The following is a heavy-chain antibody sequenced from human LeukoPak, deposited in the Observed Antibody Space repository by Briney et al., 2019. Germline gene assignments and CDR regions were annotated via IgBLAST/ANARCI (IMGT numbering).Heavy chain of an antibody. D-gene: IGHD2-2*02. CDR3: AKDPAPRSYTLSEYFQH. Sequence: GGSLRLSCAASGFTFSSYAMSWGRQAPGEGVGGVSAISGSGGSTYYADSVKGRFTISRDNSKNTLYLQMNSLRAEDTAVYYCAKDPAPRSYTLSEYFQHWGQGTLVTVSS. J-gene: IGHJ1*01. CDR2: ISGSGGST. CDR1: GFTFSSYA. V-gene: IGHV3-23*01.